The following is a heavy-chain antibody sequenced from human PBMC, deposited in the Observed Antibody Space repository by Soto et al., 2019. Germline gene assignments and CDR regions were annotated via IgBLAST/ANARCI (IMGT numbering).Heavy chain of an antibody. J-gene: IGHJ3*02. CDR3: ARLNWNYFEAFDI. D-gene: IGHD1-7*01. CDR2: IDPSDSYT. Sequence: PGESLKISCKGSGYSFTSYWISWVRQMPGKGLEWMGRIDPSDSYTNYSPSFQGQVTISADKSISTAYLQWSSLKASDTAMYYCARLNWNYFEAFDIWGQGTMVTVSS. CDR1: GYSFTSYW. V-gene: IGHV5-10-1*04.